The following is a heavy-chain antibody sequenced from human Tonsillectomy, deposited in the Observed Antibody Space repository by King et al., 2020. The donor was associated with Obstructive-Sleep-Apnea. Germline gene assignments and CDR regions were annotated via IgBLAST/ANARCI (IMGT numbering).Heavy chain of an antibody. D-gene: IGHD2-21*02. CDR3: ARDLGLPPDY. V-gene: IGHV1-3*01. J-gene: IGHJ4*02. CDR1: GYTFTTHS. Sequence: QLVQSGAEVKKPGASVKVSCKASGYTFTTHSLHWVRQAPGQRLEWMGWIDAANGNTKYSQKLQGRVTITRDTSASTAYMELGGLRAEDTAVYYCARDLGLPPDYWGQGTLVTVSS. CDR2: IDAANGNT.